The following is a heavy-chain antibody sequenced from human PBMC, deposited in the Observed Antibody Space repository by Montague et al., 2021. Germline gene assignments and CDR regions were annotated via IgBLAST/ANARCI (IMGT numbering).Heavy chain of an antibody. V-gene: IGHV4-39*01. CDR1: GGSTSSTSYY. Sequence: SETLSLTCTVSGGSTSSTSYYWGWIRLPPGKELEFIGVIYYNGSTYHNPSLKSRVTVSIDTSKNQFSLKLISVTAADTAVYFCARSLYCKGGSCYSGFDPWGQGTLVTVSS. J-gene: IGHJ5*02. CDR3: ARSLYCKGGSCYSGFDP. CDR2: IYYNGST. D-gene: IGHD2-15*01.